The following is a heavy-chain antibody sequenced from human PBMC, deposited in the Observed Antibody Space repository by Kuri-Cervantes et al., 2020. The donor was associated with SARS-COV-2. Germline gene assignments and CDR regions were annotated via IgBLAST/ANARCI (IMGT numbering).Heavy chain of an antibody. CDR1: GGSFSGYH. Sequence: SETLSLTCAVYGGSFSGYHWSWIRQPPGKGLEWIGEINHSGSSDYNPSLKSRVTISVDTSKNQFSLKLNSVTAADTAVYYCARADPLFAVWFDPWGQGTLVTVSS. CDR2: INHSGSS. D-gene: IGHD3-3*01. V-gene: IGHV4-34*01. J-gene: IGHJ5*02. CDR3: ARADPLFAVWFDP.